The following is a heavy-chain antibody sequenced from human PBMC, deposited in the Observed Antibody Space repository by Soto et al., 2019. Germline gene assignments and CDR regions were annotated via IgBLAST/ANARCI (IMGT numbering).Heavy chain of an antibody. CDR2: ISAYNGNT. Sequence: ASVKVSCKASGYTFTSYGISWVRQAPGQGLEWMGWISAYNGNTNYAQKLQGRVTMTTDTSTSTAYMELRSLRSDDTAMYYCARLPGYCSGGSCYSYYYYYYMDVWGKGTTVTVSS. V-gene: IGHV1-18*01. CDR1: GYTFTSYG. D-gene: IGHD2-15*01. J-gene: IGHJ6*03. CDR3: ARLPGYCSGGSCYSYYYYYYMDV.